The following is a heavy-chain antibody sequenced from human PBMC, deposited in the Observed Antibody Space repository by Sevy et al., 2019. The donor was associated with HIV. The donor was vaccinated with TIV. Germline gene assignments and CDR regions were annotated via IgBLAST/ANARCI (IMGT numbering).Heavy chain of an antibody. CDR1: GGSISTYY. CDR3: AREKSSTVTTDGMDV. Sequence: SETLSLTCTVSGGSISTYYWGWVRQSPGKGLEWIGYIHYRGTTNYNPSLRSRVTISVDTSKNQFSLRLSSVSAADTAIHYCAREKSSTVTTDGMDVWGQGTTVTVSS. CDR2: IHYRGTT. V-gene: IGHV4-59*01. D-gene: IGHD4-17*01. J-gene: IGHJ6*02.